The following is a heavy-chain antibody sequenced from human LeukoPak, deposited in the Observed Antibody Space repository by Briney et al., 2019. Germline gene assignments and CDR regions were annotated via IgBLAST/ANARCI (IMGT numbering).Heavy chain of an antibody. J-gene: IGHJ5*02. CDR1: GGSFSGYY. CDR2: INHSGST. D-gene: IGHD6-6*01. Sequence: SETLSLTCAVYGGSFSGYYWSWVRQPPGKGLEWIGEINHSGSTNYNPSLKSRVTISVDSPKNQFSLRLTSVTAADTAVYYCARYSTSSGWFDPWGQGTLVTVSS. CDR3: ARYSTSSGWFDP. V-gene: IGHV4-34*01.